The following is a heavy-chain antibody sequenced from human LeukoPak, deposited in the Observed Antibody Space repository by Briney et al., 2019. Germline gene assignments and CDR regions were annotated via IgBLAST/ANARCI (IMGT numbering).Heavy chain of an antibody. Sequence: ASVKVSCKASGYTFTGYYIHWVRQAPGQGLEWMGWISGYNGHTNYAQKLQGRVTMTTHTSTSTAYMELRSLRSDDTAVYYCARAGHRKYYYDNAYDYWGQGTLVTVSS. D-gene: IGHD3-22*01. CDR2: ISGYNGHT. J-gene: IGHJ4*02. CDR1: GYTFTGYY. CDR3: ARAGHRKYYYDNAYDY. V-gene: IGHV1-18*04.